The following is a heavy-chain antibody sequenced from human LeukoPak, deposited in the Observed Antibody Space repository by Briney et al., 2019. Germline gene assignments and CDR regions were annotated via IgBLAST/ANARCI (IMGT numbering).Heavy chain of an antibody. Sequence: GGPLRLSCAASGFTFSSYSMNWVRQAPGKGLEWVSSISSSSSYIYYADSVKGRFTISRDNAKNSLYLQMNSLRAEDTAVYYCARGVHASGPYYFDYWGQGTLVTVSS. D-gene: IGHD5-12*01. CDR3: ARGVHASGPYYFDY. V-gene: IGHV3-21*01. CDR2: ISSSSSYI. J-gene: IGHJ4*02. CDR1: GFTFSSYS.